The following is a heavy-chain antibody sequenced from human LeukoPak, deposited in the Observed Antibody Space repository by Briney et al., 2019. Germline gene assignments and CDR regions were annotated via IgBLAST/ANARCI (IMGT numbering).Heavy chain of an antibody. Sequence: PGGSLRLSCAASGFTFSNAWMSWVRQAPGKGLEWVGRIKSKTDGGTTDYAALVKGRFTISRDDSKNTLYLQMNSLKTEDTAVYYCTTEVWRLGELFDYWGQGTLVTVSS. J-gene: IGHJ4*02. V-gene: IGHV3-15*01. CDR2: IKSKTDGGTT. CDR3: TTEVWRLGELFDY. D-gene: IGHD3-16*01. CDR1: GFTFSNAW.